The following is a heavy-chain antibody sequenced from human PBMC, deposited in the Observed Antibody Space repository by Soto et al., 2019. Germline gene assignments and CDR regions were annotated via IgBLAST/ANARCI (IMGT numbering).Heavy chain of an antibody. Sequence: QVQLQESGPGLVKPSETLSLTCTVSGGSIFSYYWAWIQQPPGNRLAWIGNIYSGGCTFYNPSLKSRLTISLDTSKNQFYLRLTSVTAADAAVYYCARAPRSGDCFDFWGQGTLVTVSS. CDR2: IYSGGCT. D-gene: IGHD1-26*01. CDR1: GGSIFSYY. V-gene: IGHV4-59*01. J-gene: IGHJ4*02. CDR3: ARAPRSGDCFDF.